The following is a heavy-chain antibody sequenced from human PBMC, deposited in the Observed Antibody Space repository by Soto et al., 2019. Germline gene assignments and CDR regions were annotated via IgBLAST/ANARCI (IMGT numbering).Heavy chain of an antibody. J-gene: IGHJ4*02. V-gene: IGHV4-59*01. CDR3: ARSWIYYGDFDY. CDR2: IYYSGST. D-gene: IGHD4-17*01. Sequence: PSETLSLTCTVSGGSISSYYWSWIRQPPGKGLEWIGYIYYSGSTNYNPSLKSRVTISVDTSKNQFSLKLSSVTAADTAVYYCARSWIYYGDFDYWGQGTLVTVSS. CDR1: GGSISSYY.